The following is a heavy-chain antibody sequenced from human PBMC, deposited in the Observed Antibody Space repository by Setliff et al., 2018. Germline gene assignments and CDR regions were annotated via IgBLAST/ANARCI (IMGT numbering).Heavy chain of an antibody. CDR2: IYAGGSDT. V-gene: IGHV5-51*01. J-gene: IGHJ5*02. CDR3: ARQKSTGSGNNWFDP. Sequence: PGESLKISCKGSGFSFTDFWIGWVRQMPGKGLEWMGLIYAGGSDTRYNPSFQGRVTMSADKSINTAYLQWSSLKASDTAIYYCARQKSTGSGNNWFDPWGQGTLVTVSS. D-gene: IGHD3-10*01. CDR1: GFSFTDFW.